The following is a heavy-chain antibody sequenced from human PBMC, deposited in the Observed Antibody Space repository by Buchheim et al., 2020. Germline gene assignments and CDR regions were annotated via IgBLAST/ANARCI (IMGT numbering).Heavy chain of an antibody. CDR2: ISSSSSTI. J-gene: IGHJ3*01. D-gene: IGHD3-22*01. V-gene: IGHV3-48*01. CDR3: ARDQAYYGSSGYYYRYSFDV. CDR1: GFTFSSYS. Sequence: EVQLVESGGDLVQPGGSLRLSCAASGFTFSSYSMNWVRQAPGKGLEWVSYISSSSSTIYYADSMKGRFTISRDNAKNSLYLQMNSLRAEDTAVYYCARDQAYYGSSGYYYRYSFDVWCQGT.